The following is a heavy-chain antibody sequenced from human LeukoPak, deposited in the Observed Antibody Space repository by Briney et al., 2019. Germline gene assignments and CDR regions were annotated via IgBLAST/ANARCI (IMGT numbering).Heavy chain of an antibody. V-gene: IGHV4-59*01. D-gene: IGHD3-10*01. CDR2: IYYSGST. CDR3: ARDGGYITMVRGVNPRGAFDI. J-gene: IGHJ3*02. Sequence: PSETLSLTCTVSGASISSYYWSWIRQSAGKGLEWIGYIYYSGSTNYNPSLKSRVTISVDTSKNQFSLKLSSVTAADTAVYYCARDGGYITMVRGVNPRGAFDIWGQGTMVTVSS. CDR1: GASISSYY.